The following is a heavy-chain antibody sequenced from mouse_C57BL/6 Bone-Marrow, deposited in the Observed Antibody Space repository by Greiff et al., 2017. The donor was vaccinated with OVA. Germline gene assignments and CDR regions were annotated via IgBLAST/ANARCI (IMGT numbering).Heavy chain of an antibody. D-gene: IGHD1-1*01. CDR1: GFSLTSYG. CDR2: IWSGGST. CDR3: ARNYGSSLYFDY. V-gene: IGHV2-2*01. Sequence: VKLVESGPGLVQPSQRLSITCTVSGFSLTSYGVHWVRQSPGKGLEWLGVIWSGGSTDYNAAFISRLSISKDNSKSQVFFKMNSLQADDTAIYYCARNYGSSLYFDYWGQGTTLTVSS. J-gene: IGHJ2*01.